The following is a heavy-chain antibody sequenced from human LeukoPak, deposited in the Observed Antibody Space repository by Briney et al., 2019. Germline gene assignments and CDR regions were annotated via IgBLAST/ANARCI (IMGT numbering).Heavy chain of an antibody. J-gene: IGHJ6*02. CDR1: GYNFDRYG. CDR2: ISTYNGNT. CDR3: ARDHITMVWGGRDYYYGMDV. V-gene: IGHV1-18*04. D-gene: IGHD3-10*01. Sequence: ASVKVSCKGSGYNFDRYGVNWVRQAPGQGLEWVGWISTYNGNTFYAQKFEGRVTMTTDTSTSTAYMELRGPRSDDTAVYYCARDHITMVWGGRDYYYGMDVWGQGTTVTVSS.